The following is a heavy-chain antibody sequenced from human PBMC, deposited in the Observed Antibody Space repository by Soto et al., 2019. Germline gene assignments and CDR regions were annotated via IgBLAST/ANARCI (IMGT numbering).Heavy chain of an antibody. J-gene: IGHJ4*02. CDR2: ISYDGSNK. Sequence: QVQLVESGGGVVQPGRSLRLSCAASGFTFSSYAMHWVRQAPGKGVEWVAVISYDGSNKYYADSVKGRFTISRDNSKNTLYLQMNSLRAEDTAVYYCARAYEGDYFDYWAREPWSPSPQ. CDR3: ARAYEGDYFDY. V-gene: IGHV3-30-3*01. D-gene: IGHD3-16*01. CDR1: GFTFSSYA.